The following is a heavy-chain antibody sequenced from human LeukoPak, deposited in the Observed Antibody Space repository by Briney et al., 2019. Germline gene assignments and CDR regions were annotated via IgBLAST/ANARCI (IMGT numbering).Heavy chain of an antibody. CDR1: GGSISSYY. Sequence: SETLSLTCTVSGGSISSYYWSWIRQPPGKGLEWIGYIYYSGSTNYNPSLKSRVTISVDTSKNQFSLKLSSVTAADTAVYYCARGLAARTRKYYYYYYMDVWGKGPRSPSP. J-gene: IGHJ6*03. V-gene: IGHV4-59*01. CDR2: IYYSGST. D-gene: IGHD6-13*01. CDR3: ARGLAARTRKYYYYYYMDV.